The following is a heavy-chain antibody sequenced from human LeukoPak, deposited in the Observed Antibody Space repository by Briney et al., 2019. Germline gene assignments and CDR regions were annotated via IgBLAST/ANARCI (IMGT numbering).Heavy chain of an antibody. CDR2: IYHSGST. CDR3: ARDIPIDY. Sequence: PSETLSLTCAVSGYSISSGYYWGWIRQPPGKGLEWIGSIYHSGSTYYNPPLKSRVTISVDTSKNQFSLKLSSVTAADTAVYYCARDIPIDYWGQGTLVTVSS. V-gene: IGHV4-38-2*02. J-gene: IGHJ4*02. CDR1: GYSISSGYY.